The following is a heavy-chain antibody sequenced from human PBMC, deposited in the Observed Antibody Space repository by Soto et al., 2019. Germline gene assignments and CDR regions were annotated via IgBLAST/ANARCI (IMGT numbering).Heavy chain of an antibody. CDR1: GFTFSSYA. CDR3: AKEQIPGDYYYYGMDV. V-gene: IGHV3-23*01. Sequence: GGSLGLSCAASGFTFSSYAMSWVRQAPGKGLEWVSAISGSGGSTYYADSVKGRFTISRDNSKNTLYLQMNSLRAEDTAVYYCAKEQIPGDYYYYGMDVWGQGTTVTVSS. J-gene: IGHJ6*02. D-gene: IGHD3-10*01. CDR2: ISGSGGST.